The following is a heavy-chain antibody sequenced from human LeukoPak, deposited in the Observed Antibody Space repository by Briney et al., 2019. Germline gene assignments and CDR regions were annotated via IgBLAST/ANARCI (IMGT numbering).Heavy chain of an antibody. CDR1: GYTFTGYY. Sequence: ASVKVSCTASGYTFTGYYMHWVRQAPGQGLEWMGWINPNSGGTNYAQKFQGRVTMTRDTSISTAYMELSRLRSADTAVYYCASTSPGAISDAFDIWGQGTMVTVSS. D-gene: IGHD3-3*01. CDR2: INPNSGGT. V-gene: IGHV1-2*02. CDR3: ASTSPGAISDAFDI. J-gene: IGHJ3*02.